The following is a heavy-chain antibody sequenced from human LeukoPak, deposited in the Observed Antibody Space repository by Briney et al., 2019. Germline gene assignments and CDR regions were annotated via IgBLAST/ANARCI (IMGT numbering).Heavy chain of an antibody. J-gene: IGHJ4*02. CDR1: GTYTLIELS. V-gene: IGHV1-24*01. Sequence: ASVKVSCKVSGTYTLIELSMHWVRQAPGKGLEWMGGFDPEDGETIYAQKFKGRVTMTEDTSTDTAYMDLSSLRSEDTAVYYCSTLLGETHFFDYWGQGTLVTVSS. CDR2: FDPEDGET. CDR3: STLLGETHFFDY. D-gene: IGHD1-26*01.